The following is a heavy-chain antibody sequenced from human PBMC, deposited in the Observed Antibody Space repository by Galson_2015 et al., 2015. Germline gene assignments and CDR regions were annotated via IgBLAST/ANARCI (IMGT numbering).Heavy chain of an antibody. CDR1: GFTFSNAW. V-gene: IGHV3-23*01. Sequence: SLRLSCAASGFTFSNAWMSWVRQAPGKGLEWVSAISGSGGSTYYADSVKGRFTISRDNSKNTLYLQMNSLRAEDTAVYYCAKGIRQQWLVFDHWGQGTLVTVSS. CDR2: ISGSGGST. CDR3: AKGIRQQWLVFDH. J-gene: IGHJ4*02. D-gene: IGHD6-19*01.